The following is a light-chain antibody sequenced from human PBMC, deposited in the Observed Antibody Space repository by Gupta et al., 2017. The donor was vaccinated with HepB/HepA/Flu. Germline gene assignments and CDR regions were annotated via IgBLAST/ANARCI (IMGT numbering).Light chain of an antibody. CDR3: QQSYSTPVT. CDR1: QSISSY. V-gene: IGKV1-39*01. Sequence: DIQLTQPPSSLSASVGDRVTITCRASQSISSYLNWYQQKPGKAPKLLIYAASSLQSGVPSRFSGSGSGTDFTLTISSQQPEDFATYYCQQSYSTPVTFGGGTKVEIK. CDR2: AAS. J-gene: IGKJ4*01.